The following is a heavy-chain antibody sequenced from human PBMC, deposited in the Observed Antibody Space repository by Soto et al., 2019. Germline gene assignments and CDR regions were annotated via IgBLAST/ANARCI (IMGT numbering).Heavy chain of an antibody. D-gene: IGHD2-15*01. CDR2: IYYSGST. J-gene: IGHJ6*02. CDR1: GGSISSSSYY. CDR3: ARHGARSELLLPYYYYYYGMDV. Sequence: SETLSLTCTVSGGSISSSSYYWGWIRQPPGKGLEWIGSIYYSGSTYYNPSLKSRVTISVDTSKNQFSLKLSSVTAADTAVYYCARHGARSELLLPYYYYYYGMDVWGQGTTVTVSS. V-gene: IGHV4-39*01.